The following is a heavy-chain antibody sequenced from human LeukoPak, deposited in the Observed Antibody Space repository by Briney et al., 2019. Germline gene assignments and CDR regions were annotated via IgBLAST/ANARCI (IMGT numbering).Heavy chain of an antibody. J-gene: IGHJ4*02. V-gene: IGHV5-51*01. CDR1: GYSFTNYW. D-gene: IGHD2-2*01. CDR3: GRLYCSSTSCYHIDY. Sequence: GESLKISCKGSGYSFTNYWIGWVRQMPGKGLEWMGIIYPSDSDTRYSPSFQGQVTISADKSVTTAYLQWTSLRASDTAMYYCGRLYCSSTSCYHIDYWGQGTLSPSP. CDR2: IYPSDSDT.